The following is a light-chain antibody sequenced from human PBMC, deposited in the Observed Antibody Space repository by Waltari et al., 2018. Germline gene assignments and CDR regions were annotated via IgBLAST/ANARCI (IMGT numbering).Light chain of an antibody. CDR2: KAS. Sequence: DIQMTQSPSTLSASVGDRVTITCRASQSISNWLALYQQKPGKAPKRLIYKASNLEGGVPSRFSGSGSGTEFILTINSLQPVDFATYYCQQYNSYSITFGQGTRLEIK. V-gene: IGKV1-5*03. J-gene: IGKJ5*01. CDR3: QQYNSYSIT. CDR1: QSISNW.